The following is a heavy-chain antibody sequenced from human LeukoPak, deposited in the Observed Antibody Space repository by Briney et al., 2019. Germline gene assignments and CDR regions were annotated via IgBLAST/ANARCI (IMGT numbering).Heavy chain of an antibody. Sequence: SETLSLTCTVSGGSINNYYWNWIRQPPGKGLEWIGYIYYSGSTNYNPSLKSRVNISVDTSNNQFSLNLTSVSAADTAVYYCARQGAVAGTFDYWGQGTPVTVSS. CDR2: IYYSGST. CDR1: GGSINNYY. J-gene: IGHJ4*02. V-gene: IGHV4-59*08. D-gene: IGHD6-19*01. CDR3: ARQGAVAGTFDY.